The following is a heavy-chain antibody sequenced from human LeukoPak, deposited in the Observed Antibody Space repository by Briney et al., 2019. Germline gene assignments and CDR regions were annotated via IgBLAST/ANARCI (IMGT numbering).Heavy chain of an antibody. D-gene: IGHD2-2*01. J-gene: IGHJ4*02. CDR3: AKGRTVVVPASSEFDY. V-gene: IGHV3-53*05. Sequence: PGGSLRLSCTASGFTFSSNYMSWVRQAPGKGLEWLSVIYSGGNTYYADSVKGRFTISRDNSKNTLYLQMNSLRAEDTAVYYCAKGRTVVVPASSEFDYWGQGTLVTVSS. CDR2: IYSGGNT. CDR1: GFTFSSNY.